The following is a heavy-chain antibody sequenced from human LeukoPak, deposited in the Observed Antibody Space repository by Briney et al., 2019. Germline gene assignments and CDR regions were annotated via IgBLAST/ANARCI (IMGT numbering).Heavy chain of an antibody. D-gene: IGHD4-17*01. CDR3: ARLARSTRDYSWHFDL. V-gene: IGHV4-39*01. CDR2: VFYSGTT. CDR1: GVSVSNNNYY. Sequence: SETLSLTCTVSGVSVSNNNYYWTWLRQPRGRGLQWIGTVFYSGTTYYHPSLKSRDTTSVDTSKNQVSLKLSSLTVADMAVYDCARLARSTRDYSWHFDLWGRGTLVTVSS. J-gene: IGHJ2*01.